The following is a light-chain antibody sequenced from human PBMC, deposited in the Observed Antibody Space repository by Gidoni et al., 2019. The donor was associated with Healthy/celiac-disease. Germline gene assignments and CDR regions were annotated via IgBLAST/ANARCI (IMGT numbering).Light chain of an antibody. CDR2: TNN. CDR3: AAWYDSLNGPV. V-gene: IGLV1-44*01. CDR1: SSNIGSNT. Sequence: QSVLTQPHSASGTPGQRVTNSCSGSSSNIGSNTVNCYQQLPGTAPKLLIYTNNQRPSGVPDRFSGSKSGTSASLAISGLQSEDAADYYCAAWYDSLNGPVFGGGTKLTVL. J-gene: IGLJ2*01.